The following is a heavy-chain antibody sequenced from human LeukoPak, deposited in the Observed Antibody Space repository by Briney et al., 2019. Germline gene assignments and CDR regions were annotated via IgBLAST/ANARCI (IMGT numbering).Heavy chain of an antibody. V-gene: IGHV3-23*01. CDR2: ISGSGGST. CDR1: GGTFSSYA. D-gene: IGHD2-2*01. J-gene: IGHJ3*02. CDR3: AIPIVVVPAAKNGHAFDI. Sequence: GSSVKVSCKASGGTFSSYAMSWVRQAPGKGLEWVSAISGSGGSTYYADSVKGRFTISRDNSKNTLYLQMNSLRAEDTAVYYCAIPIVVVPAAKNGHAFDIWGQGTMVTVSS.